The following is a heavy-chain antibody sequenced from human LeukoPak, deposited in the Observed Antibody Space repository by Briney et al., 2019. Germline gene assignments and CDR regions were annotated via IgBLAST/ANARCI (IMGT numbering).Heavy chain of an antibody. J-gene: IGHJ5*02. V-gene: IGHV4-39*07. CDR3: ARDSGYDYFEDGAWVS. D-gene: IGHD5-12*01. CDR1: GGSISSSRYY. Sequence: NPSETLSLTCTVSGGSISSSRYYWGWIRQPPGKGLEWIGSIYYSGSTYYNPSLESRVTISVDTSKNQFSLKLKSVTAADTAVYYCARDSGYDYFEDGAWVSWGQGTLVTVSS. CDR2: IYYSGST.